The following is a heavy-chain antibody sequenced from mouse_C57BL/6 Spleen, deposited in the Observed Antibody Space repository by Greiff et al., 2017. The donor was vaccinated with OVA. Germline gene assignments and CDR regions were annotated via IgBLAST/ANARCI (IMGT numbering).Heavy chain of an antibody. CDR3: ASGSNYAWFAY. CDR1: GYTFTDYY. Sequence: VQLQQSGPELVKPGASVKISCKASGYTFTDYYMNWVKQSHGKSLEWIGDINPNNGGTSYNQKFKGKATLTVDKSSSTAYMELRSLTSEDSAVYYCASGSNYAWFAYWGQGTLVTVSA. J-gene: IGHJ3*01. CDR2: INPNNGGT. D-gene: IGHD2-5*01. V-gene: IGHV1-26*01.